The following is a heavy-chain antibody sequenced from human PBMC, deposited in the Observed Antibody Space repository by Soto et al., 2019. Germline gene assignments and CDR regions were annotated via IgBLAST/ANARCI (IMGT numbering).Heavy chain of an antibody. CDR1: GGTLTISSHG. J-gene: IGHJ4*02. CDR2: IIAMFGTA. V-gene: IGHV1-69*13. CDR3: ASGASRWYPYFFDS. Sequence: GASVKVSCKASGGTLTISSHGISWVRQAPGQGLEWMGGIIAMFGTANYAQKFQGRVTITADDSTNTVYMELSSLRSDDTAVYFCASGASRWYPYFFDSWAQGTLVTVSS. D-gene: IGHD6-13*01.